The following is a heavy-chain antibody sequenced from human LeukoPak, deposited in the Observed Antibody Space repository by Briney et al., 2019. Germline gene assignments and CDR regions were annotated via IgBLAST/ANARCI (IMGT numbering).Heavy chain of an antibody. D-gene: IGHD6-13*01. CDR1: GFTFSSYW. Sequence: GGSLRLSCAASGFTFSSYWMSWVRQAPGEGLEWVAKINQDGTEKAYVDSVRGRFTISRGNAKNSLFLQMNSLRAEDTAVYYCARGPLIAAAGTWWGQGTLVTVS. CDR3: ARGPLIAAAGTW. CDR2: INQDGTEK. V-gene: IGHV3-7*03. J-gene: IGHJ4*02.